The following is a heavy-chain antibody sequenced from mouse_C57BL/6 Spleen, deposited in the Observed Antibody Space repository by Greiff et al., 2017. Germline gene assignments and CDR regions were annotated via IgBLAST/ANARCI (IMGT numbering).Heavy chain of an antibody. D-gene: IGHD2-2*01. CDR2: IHPNSGST. CDR1: GYTFTSYW. V-gene: IGHV1-64*01. J-gene: IGHJ3*01. CDR3: ARGVTTWFAD. Sequence: QVQLQQPGAELVKPGASVKLSCKASGYTFTSYWMHWVKQRPGQGLEWIGMIHPNSGSTKYNEKFKSKATLTVDKSSSTAYMQLSRLEAEDSAVCYCARGVTTWFADWGKGTLVTVSA.